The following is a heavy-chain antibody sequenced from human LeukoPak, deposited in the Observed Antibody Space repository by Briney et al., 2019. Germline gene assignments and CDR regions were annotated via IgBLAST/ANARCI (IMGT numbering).Heavy chain of an antibody. Sequence: PGGSLRLSCAASGFTFSSYGMHWVRQAPGKELEWVAAIWYDGSKMYYADSVKGRFTISRDNSKNTLYLQMNSPRDEDTAVYYCARVGYCSGGSCYGADHWGQGTLVTVSS. D-gene: IGHD2-15*01. CDR2: IWYDGSKM. CDR3: ARVGYCSGGSCYGADH. V-gene: IGHV3-33*01. CDR1: GFTFSSYG. J-gene: IGHJ4*02.